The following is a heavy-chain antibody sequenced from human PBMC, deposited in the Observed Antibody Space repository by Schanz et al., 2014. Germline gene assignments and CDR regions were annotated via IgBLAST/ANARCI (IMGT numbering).Heavy chain of an antibody. V-gene: IGHV3-66*01. CDR2: IYIGGNT. CDR3: ARGGPASYFDD. Sequence: EVQLVESGGGLVQPGGFLRLSCAASGFSVGNKYMNWVRQAPGKGLEWVSFIYIGGNTYYADSVKGRFTISGDNSKNTVYIQMNSLRAEATAVYYCARGGPASYFDDWGQGTLVTVSS. J-gene: IGHJ4*02. CDR1: GFSVGNKY.